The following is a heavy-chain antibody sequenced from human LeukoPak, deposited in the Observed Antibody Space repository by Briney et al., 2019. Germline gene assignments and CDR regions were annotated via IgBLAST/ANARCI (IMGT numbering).Heavy chain of an antibody. J-gene: IGHJ4*02. D-gene: IGHD5-24*01. CDR2: INPNSGGT. V-gene: IGHV1-2*02. CDR1: GYTFTGYY. Sequence: GASVKVSCKASGYTFTGYYMHWVRQAPGQGLEWMGWINPNSGGTNYAQKFQGRVTMTRDTSISTAYMELSRLRSDDTAVYYCARDLEMATSYYFDYWGQGTLVTVSS. CDR3: ARDLEMATSYYFDY.